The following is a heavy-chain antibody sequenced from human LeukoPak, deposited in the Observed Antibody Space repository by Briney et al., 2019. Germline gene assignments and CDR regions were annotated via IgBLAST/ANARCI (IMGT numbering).Heavy chain of an antibody. CDR3: ARVGFDYHDSSGYYYVDY. J-gene: IGHJ4*02. V-gene: IGHV3-48*04. CDR2: ISSSSSTI. CDR1: GFTFSSYS. D-gene: IGHD3-22*01. Sequence: GGSLRLSCAASGFTFSSYSMNWVRQAPGKGLEWVSYISSSSSTIYYADSVKGRFTISRDNAKNSLYLQMNSLRAEDTAVYYCARVGFDYHDSSGYYYVDYWGQGTLVTVSS.